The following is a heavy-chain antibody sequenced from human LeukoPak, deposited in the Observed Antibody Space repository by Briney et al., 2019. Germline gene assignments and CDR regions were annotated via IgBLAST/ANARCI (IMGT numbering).Heavy chain of an antibody. CDR1: GFTFDDYA. V-gene: IGHV3-9*01. Sequence: PGRSLRLSCAASGFTFDDYAMHWVRQAPGKGLEWVSGISWNSGSIGYADSVKGRFTISRDNAKNSLYLQLNSLRAEDTAVYYCARGAVAGTSLDYWGQGTLVTVSS. D-gene: IGHD6-19*01. J-gene: IGHJ4*02. CDR2: ISWNSGSI. CDR3: ARGAVAGTSLDY.